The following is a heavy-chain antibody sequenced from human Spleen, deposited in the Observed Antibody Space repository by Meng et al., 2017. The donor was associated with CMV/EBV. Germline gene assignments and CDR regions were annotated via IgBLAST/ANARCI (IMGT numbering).Heavy chain of an antibody. CDR3: AKDGDVGPYYYYGMDV. CDR1: GFSFSNYW. J-gene: IGHJ6*02. V-gene: IGHV3-7*03. D-gene: IGHD5-24*01. Sequence: GESLKISCAASGFSFSNYWLSWVRQAPGKGLEWVANIKPDGSEKYYVDSLKVRFSISRDNAKKSLYLQMNSLRAEDTAVYYCAKDGDVGPYYYYGMDVWGQGTTVTVSS. CDR2: IKPDGSEK.